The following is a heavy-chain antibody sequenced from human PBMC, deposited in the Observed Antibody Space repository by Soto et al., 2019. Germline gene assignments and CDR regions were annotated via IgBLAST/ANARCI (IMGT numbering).Heavy chain of an antibody. CDR3: ASYYDFWSGFDY. V-gene: IGHV4-39*01. CDR2: IYYSGST. J-gene: IGHJ4*02. Sequence: SETLSLTCTVSGGSISSSSYYWGWIRQPPGKGLEWIGSIYYSGSTYYNPSLKSRVTISVDTSKNQFSLKLSFVTAADTAVYYCASYYDFWSGFDYWGQGTLVTVSS. D-gene: IGHD3-3*01. CDR1: GGSISSSSYY.